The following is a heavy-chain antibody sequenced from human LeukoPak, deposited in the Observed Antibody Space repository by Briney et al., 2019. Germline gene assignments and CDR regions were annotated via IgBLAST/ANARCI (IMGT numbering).Heavy chain of an antibody. Sequence: SETLSLTCTVSGGSISSSTYYWGWIRQPPGKGLEWIGNIYYSGSTYYNPSLKSRVTISVDTSKNQFSLKLSSVTAADTAVYYCARSFLGGWYYFDYWGQGTLVTVSS. CDR3: ARSFLGGWYYFDY. J-gene: IGHJ4*02. CDR2: IYYSGST. D-gene: IGHD6-19*01. V-gene: IGHV4-39*01. CDR1: GGSISSSTYY.